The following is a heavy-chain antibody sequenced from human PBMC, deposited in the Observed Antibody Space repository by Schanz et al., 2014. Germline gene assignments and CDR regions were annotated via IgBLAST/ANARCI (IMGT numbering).Heavy chain of an antibody. CDR1: GYTFTAYG. CDR3: ARDLLVSHDDFWSGNDY. J-gene: IGHJ4*02. CDR2: ISAQTGDT. V-gene: IGHV1-18*01. Sequence: QILLVQPGPEVKKPGASVKVSCKASGYTFTAYGINWVRQAPGQGLEWIGWISAQTGDTGYAQKTQGRVTMTANTSTNTAYMDLRSLRADDTAEYYCARDLLVSHDDFWSGNDYWGQGTLVTVSS. D-gene: IGHD3-3*01.